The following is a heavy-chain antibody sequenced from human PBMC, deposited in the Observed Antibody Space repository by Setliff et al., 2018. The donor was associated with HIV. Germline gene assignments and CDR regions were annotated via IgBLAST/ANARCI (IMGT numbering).Heavy chain of an antibody. CDR1: GYTFTSYA. Sequence: WASVKVSCKASGYTFTSYAMHWVRQAPGQGLEWLGWIIPGNGNTKYSQKFQGRVTITRDTSASTAYMELSSPRSEDTAVYYCAREGQWLDVGDAFDIWGQGTMVTVSS. CDR2: IIPGNGNT. D-gene: IGHD6-19*01. J-gene: IGHJ3*02. V-gene: IGHV1-3*01. CDR3: AREGQWLDVGDAFDI.